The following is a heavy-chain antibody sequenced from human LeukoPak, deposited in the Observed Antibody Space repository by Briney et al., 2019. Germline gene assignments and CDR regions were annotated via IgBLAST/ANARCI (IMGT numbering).Heavy chain of an antibody. CDR1: GFTFSSYS. Sequence: GGSLSLSCATSGFTFSSYSMNWVRQAPGKGLEWVSSISSSSSYIYYADSVKGRFTISRDNAKNSLYLQMNSLRAEDTAVYYCARGIPKRGLLYWGQGTLVTVSS. V-gene: IGHV3-21*01. CDR3: ARGIPKRGLLY. CDR2: ISSSSSYI. D-gene: IGHD3-10*01. J-gene: IGHJ4*02.